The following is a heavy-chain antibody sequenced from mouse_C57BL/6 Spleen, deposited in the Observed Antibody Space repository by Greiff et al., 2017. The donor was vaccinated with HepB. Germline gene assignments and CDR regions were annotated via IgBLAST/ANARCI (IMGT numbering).Heavy chain of an antibody. V-gene: IGHV1-26*01. CDR3: ARSTYYDYDDDGFAY. CDR2: INPNNGGT. J-gene: IGHJ3*01. Sequence: VQLQQSGPELVKPGASVKISCKASGYTFTDYYMNWVKQSHGKSLEWIGDINPNNGGTSYNQKFKGKATLTVDKSSSTAYMELRSLTSEDSAVYYCARSTYYDYDDDGFAYWGQGTLVTVSA. D-gene: IGHD2-4*01. CDR1: GYTFTDYY.